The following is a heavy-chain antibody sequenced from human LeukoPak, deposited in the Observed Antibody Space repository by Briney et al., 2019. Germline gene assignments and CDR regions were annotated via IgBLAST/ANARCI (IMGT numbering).Heavy chain of an antibody. J-gene: IGHJ3*02. V-gene: IGHV4-34*01. CDR2: INHSGST. D-gene: IGHD3-22*01. Sequence: PSETLSLTCAVYGGSFSGYYWSWIRQPPGKGLEWIGEINHSGSTNYNPSLKSRVTISVDTSKNQFSLKLSSVTAADTAVYYCARGPMHYYDSSGSSLFAFDIWGQGTMVTVSS. CDR1: GGSFSGYY. CDR3: ARGPMHYYDSSGSSLFAFDI.